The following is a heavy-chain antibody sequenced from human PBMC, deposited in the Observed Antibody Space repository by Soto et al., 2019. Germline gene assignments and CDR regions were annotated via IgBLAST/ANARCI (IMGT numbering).Heavy chain of an antibody. Sequence: ALVKVSCKVSGYTLTELSMHWVRQAPGKGLEWMGGFDPEDGETIYAQKFQGRVTMTEDTSTDTAYMELSSLRSEDTAVYYCATGVEARPRWFEPWGQGTLVTVSS. V-gene: IGHV1-24*01. D-gene: IGHD6-6*01. CDR1: GYTLTELS. J-gene: IGHJ5*02. CDR2: FDPEDGET. CDR3: ATGVEARPRWFEP.